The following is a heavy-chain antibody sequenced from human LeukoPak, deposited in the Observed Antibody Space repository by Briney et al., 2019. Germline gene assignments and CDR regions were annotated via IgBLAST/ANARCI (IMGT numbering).Heavy chain of an antibody. Sequence: PGGSLRLSCAASGFTFSTYSMNWVRQAPGKGLEWVSSISRSSRHIYYADSVKGRFTISRDDAKNSLYLQMNSLRAEDTAVYYCARDLFVEGTAILGYWGQGTLVTVSS. V-gene: IGHV3-21*06. J-gene: IGHJ4*02. D-gene: IGHD3-10*02. CDR2: ISRSSRHI. CDR3: ARDLFVEGTAILGY. CDR1: GFTFSTYS.